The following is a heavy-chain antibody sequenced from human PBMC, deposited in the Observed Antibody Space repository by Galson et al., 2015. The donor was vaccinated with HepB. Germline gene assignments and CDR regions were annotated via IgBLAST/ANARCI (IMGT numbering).Heavy chain of an antibody. CDR2: INHSGST. V-gene: IGHV4-34*01. J-gene: IGHJ4*02. D-gene: IGHD2-2*01. CDR3: ARGCGGEDCSSTSCYTVTTWGFDY. CDR1: GGSFSGYY. Sequence: SETLSLTCAVYGGSFSGYYWSWIRQPPGKGLEWIGEINHSGSTNYNPSLKSRVTISVDTSKNQFSLKLSSVTAADTAVYYCARGCGGEDCSSTSCYTVTTWGFDYWGQGTLVTVSS.